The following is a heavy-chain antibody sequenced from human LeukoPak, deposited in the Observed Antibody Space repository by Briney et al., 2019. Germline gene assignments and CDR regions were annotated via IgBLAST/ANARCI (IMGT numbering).Heavy chain of an antibody. V-gene: IGHV4-4*07. D-gene: IGHD3-10*01. CDR2: IYTSGST. Sequence: SETLSLTCTVSGGSISSYYWSWIRQPAGKGLEWIGRIYTSGSTNYNPSLKSRVTMSVDTSKNQFSLKLSSVTAADTAVYYCARVVLWFGSPGYYFDYWGQGTLVTVSS. J-gene: IGHJ4*02. CDR3: ARVVLWFGSPGYYFDY. CDR1: GGSISSYY.